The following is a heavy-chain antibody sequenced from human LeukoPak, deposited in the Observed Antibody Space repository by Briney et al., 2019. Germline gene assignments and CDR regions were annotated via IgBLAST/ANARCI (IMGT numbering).Heavy chain of an antibody. CDR2: ISGGGSST. Sequence: PGGSLRLSCAASGFSFNSYAMTWVRQAPGKGPEWASAISGGGSSTYYADSVKGRFTISRDNSKSTLYLQMNSLRAEDTAVYYCAKGGESYYNHYYMDVWGKGTTVTVSS. D-gene: IGHD3-16*01. V-gene: IGHV3-23*01. CDR3: AKGGESYYNHYYMDV. J-gene: IGHJ6*03. CDR1: GFSFNSYA.